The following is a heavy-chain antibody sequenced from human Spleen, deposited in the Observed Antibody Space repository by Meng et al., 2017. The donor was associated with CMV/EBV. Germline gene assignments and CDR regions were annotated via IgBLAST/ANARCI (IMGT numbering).Heavy chain of an antibody. CDR2: IYSGGSST. D-gene: IGHD5-24*01. V-gene: IGHV3-23*03. J-gene: IGHJ6*02. Sequence: GESLKISCAASGFTFSNYAMSWVRQAPGKGLEWVSVIYSGGSSTYYADSVRGRFTISRDNSKNTLFLQMSSLRAEDTALYYCAKERDARYNYGMDVWGQGTTVTVSS. CDR3: AKERDARYNYGMDV. CDR1: GFTFSNYA.